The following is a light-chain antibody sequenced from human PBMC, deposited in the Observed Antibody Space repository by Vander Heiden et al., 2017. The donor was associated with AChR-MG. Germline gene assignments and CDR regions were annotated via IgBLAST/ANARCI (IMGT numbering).Light chain of an antibody. J-gene: IGLJ2*01. CDR3: QAWDGPTVV. V-gene: IGLV3-1*01. CDR2: QNT. Sequence: SFDLTQPPSVSVSPGQTATIACSADQLGNKYVCWYQQKPGQSPVQVIYQNTNRPSGIPERFSGSKSGKTATLTISGTQAMDEADYYCQAWDGPTVVFGGGTKLTGL. CDR1: QLGNKY.